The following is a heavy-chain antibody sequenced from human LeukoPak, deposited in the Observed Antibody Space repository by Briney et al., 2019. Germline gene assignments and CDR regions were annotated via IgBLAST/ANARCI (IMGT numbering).Heavy chain of an antibody. J-gene: IGHJ4*02. V-gene: IGHV3-9*01. Sequence: PGRSLRLSCAASEFTFDEYAMHWVRQTPGKGLEWVSGISWNSGAMVYADSVKGRFTISRDNAKNTLYLQMNSLRAEDTAVYYCARDFDSSSSLDYWGQGTLVTVSS. D-gene: IGHD6-6*01. CDR1: EFTFDEYA. CDR2: ISWNSGAM. CDR3: ARDFDSSSSLDY.